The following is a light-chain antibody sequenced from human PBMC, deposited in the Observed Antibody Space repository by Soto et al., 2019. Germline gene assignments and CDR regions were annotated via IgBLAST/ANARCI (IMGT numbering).Light chain of an antibody. CDR2: DND. CDR1: SSNIGNNY. V-gene: IGLV1-51*01. J-gene: IGLJ2*01. Sequence: QSVLTQPPSVSAAPGQKVTLSCSGSSSNIGNNYVFWYQQLPGTAPKLLIYDNDKRPSGIPDRFSGSKSGTSATLGITGLQTGDEADYYCATWDSSLSAGVFGGGTKLTVL. CDR3: ATWDSSLSAGV.